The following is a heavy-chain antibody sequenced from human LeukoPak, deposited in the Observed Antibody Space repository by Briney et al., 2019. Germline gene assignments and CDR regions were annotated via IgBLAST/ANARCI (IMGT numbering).Heavy chain of an antibody. J-gene: IGHJ4*02. CDR1: GYTFTGYY. CDR3: ARASVVVVAATDY. D-gene: IGHD2-15*01. V-gene: IGHV1-2*02. CDR2: INPNSGGT. Sequence: GSVKVSCKASGYTFTGYYMHWVRQAPGQGLGWMGWINPNSGGTNYAQKFQGRVTMTRDTSISTAYMELSRLRSDDTAVYYCARASVVVVAATDYWGQGTLVTVSS.